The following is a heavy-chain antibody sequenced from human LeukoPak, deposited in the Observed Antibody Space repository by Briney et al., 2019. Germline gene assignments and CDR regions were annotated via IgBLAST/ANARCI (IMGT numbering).Heavy chain of an antibody. CDR1: GGTFSSYA. D-gene: IGHD2-2*01. CDR2: ISAYNGNT. Sequence: ASVKVSCKASGGTFSSYAISWVRQAPGQGLEWMGWISAYNGNTNSAQKLQGRVTMTADTSTRTAYMELRSLTSDDTAVYYCARAYDGVPTAYYYYGMDVWGQGTMVTVSS. V-gene: IGHV1-18*01. J-gene: IGHJ6*02. CDR3: ARAYDGVPTAYYYYGMDV.